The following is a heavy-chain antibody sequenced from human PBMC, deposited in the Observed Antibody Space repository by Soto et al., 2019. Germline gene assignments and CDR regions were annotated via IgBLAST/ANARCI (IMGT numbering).Heavy chain of an antibody. V-gene: IGHV3-23*01. CDR2: ISGSGGST. Sequence: PGGSLRLSCAASGFTFSSYAMSWVRQAPGKGLEWVLAISGSGGSTYYADSVKGRFTISRDNSKNTLYLQMNSLRAEDTAVYYCAKAVTTQQLVRVSYYYYYGMDVWGQGTTVTVSS. J-gene: IGHJ6*02. CDR3: AKAVTTQQLVRVSYYYYYGMDV. D-gene: IGHD6-13*01. CDR1: GFTFSSYA.